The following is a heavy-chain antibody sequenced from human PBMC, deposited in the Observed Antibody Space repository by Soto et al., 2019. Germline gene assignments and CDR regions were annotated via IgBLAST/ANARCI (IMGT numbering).Heavy chain of an antibody. D-gene: IGHD1-26*01. Sequence: GGSLRLSCAASGFTFTTYGMHWVRQAPGKGLEWVATIRPDGSNVWYADSVRGQFSISRDNSQTTLYLQMYSLRAEDTAVYCCARDSTSGATYSGPSYYAMDVWGQGTTVTVSS. CDR1: GFTFTTYG. J-gene: IGHJ6*02. CDR3: ARDSTSGATYSGPSYYAMDV. V-gene: IGHV3-30*02. CDR2: IRPDGSNV.